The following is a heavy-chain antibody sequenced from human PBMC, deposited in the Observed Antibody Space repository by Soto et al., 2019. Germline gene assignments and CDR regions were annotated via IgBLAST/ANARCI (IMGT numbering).Heavy chain of an antibody. V-gene: IGHV4-31*03. CDR1: GGSISRGGYY. CDR2: IYYSGST. J-gene: IGHJ6*02. Sequence: SDTLSLTCTVSGGSISRGGYYWSWIRQHPGKGLEWIGYIYYSGSTYYNPSLKSRVTISVDTSKNQFSLKLSSVTAADTAVYYCARDHPTTVTPMGYYYGMDVWGQGTTVTVSS. D-gene: IGHD4-17*01. CDR3: ARDHPTTVTPMGYYYGMDV.